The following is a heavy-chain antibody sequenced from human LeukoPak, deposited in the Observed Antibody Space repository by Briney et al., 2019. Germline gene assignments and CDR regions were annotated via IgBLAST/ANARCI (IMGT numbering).Heavy chain of an antibody. CDR3: ARDQYSSSFHTGSDY. D-gene: IGHD6-6*01. V-gene: IGHV1-46*01. CDR2: INPSGGST. CDR1: GYTSTSYY. Sequence: ASVKVSCKASGYTSTSYYMHWVRQAPGQGLEWMGIINPSGGSTSYAQKFQGRVTMTRDTSTSTVYMELSSLRSEDTAVYYCARDQYSSSFHTGSDYWGQGTLVTVSS. J-gene: IGHJ4*02.